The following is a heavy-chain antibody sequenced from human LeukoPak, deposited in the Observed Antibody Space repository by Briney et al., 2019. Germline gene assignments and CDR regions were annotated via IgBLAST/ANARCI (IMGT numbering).Heavy chain of an antibody. V-gene: IGHV1-2*02. Sequence: ASVKVSCKASGYTFTGYYMHWVRQAPGQGLEWMGWINPNSGGTNYAQKFQGRVTMTRDTSISTAYMGLNRLTSDDTAVYHCARNWGPDWYFDLWGRGTLVTVSS. D-gene: IGHD7-27*01. CDR3: ARNWGPDWYFDL. CDR1: GYTFTGYY. J-gene: IGHJ2*01. CDR2: INPNSGGT.